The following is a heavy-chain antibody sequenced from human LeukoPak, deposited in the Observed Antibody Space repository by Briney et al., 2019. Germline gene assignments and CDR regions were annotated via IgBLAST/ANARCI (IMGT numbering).Heavy chain of an antibody. CDR2: INPNSGGT. CDR3: ARTAARRFDY. Sequence: ASVKVSCKASGYTFTTYAMNWVRQAPGQGLEWMGWINPNSGGTNYAQKFQGWVTMTRDTSTSTVYMELSSLRSDDTAVYYCARTAARRFDYWGQGTLVTVSS. D-gene: IGHD6-6*01. V-gene: IGHV1-2*04. J-gene: IGHJ4*02. CDR1: GYTFTTYA.